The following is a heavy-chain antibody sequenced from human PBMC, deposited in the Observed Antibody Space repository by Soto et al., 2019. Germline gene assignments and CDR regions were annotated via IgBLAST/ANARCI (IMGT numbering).Heavy chain of an antibody. V-gene: IGHV5-51*01. D-gene: IGHD1-1*01. Sequence: GESLKISCKGSAYSFTSHWIGWVRQMPGKGLEWMGNIYPGDSETRYSPSFQGQVTISVDKSSNTAYVHWSSLKASDTAMYYCVRLPTGIRPGWFDSWGQGTLVTLSS. CDR1: AYSFTSHW. CDR3: VRLPTGIRPGWFDS. CDR2: IYPGDSET. J-gene: IGHJ5*01.